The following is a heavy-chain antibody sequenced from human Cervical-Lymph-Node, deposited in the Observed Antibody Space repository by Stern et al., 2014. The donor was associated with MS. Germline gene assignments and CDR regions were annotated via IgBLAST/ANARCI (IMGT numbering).Heavy chain of an antibody. D-gene: IGHD6-13*01. V-gene: IGHV5-51*01. CDR2: IYPDDSDT. J-gene: IGHJ3*02. CDR3: ARPIAAAGTWAFDI. Sequence: EVQLVQSGAEVKKPGESLKISCQGSGYTFTNYWIGWVRQMPGKGLEWMGIIYPDDSDTRYSPSFQGQVTISADKSITTAYLQWSSLKASDTAMYYCARPIAAAGTWAFDIWGQGTMVIVSS. CDR1: GYTFTNYW.